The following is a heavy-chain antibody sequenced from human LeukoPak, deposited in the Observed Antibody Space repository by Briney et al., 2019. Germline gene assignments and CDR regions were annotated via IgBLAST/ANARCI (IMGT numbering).Heavy chain of an antibody. V-gene: IGHV1-2*02. CDR2: INPNSGGT. J-gene: IGHJ4*02. D-gene: IGHD3-3*01. CDR3: AREASIFGVPSDY. Sequence: ASVKVSCKASGYTFTGYYMHWVRQAPGQGLEWMGWINPNSGGTNYAQKLQGRVTMTTDTSTSTAYMELRSLRSDDTAVYYCAREASIFGVPSDYWGQGTLVTVSS. CDR1: GYTFTGYY.